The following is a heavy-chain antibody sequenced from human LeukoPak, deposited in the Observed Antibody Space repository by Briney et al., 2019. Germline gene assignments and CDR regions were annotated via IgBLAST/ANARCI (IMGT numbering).Heavy chain of an antibody. V-gene: IGHV3-30*18. Sequence: GGSLRLSCAASGFTFSSYSMNWVRQAPGKGLEWVAVISYDGSNKYYADSVKGRFTISRDNSKNTLYLQMNSLRAEDTAVYYCAKDPNSIAVAGAFDYWGQGTLVTVSS. CDR2: ISYDGSNK. CDR1: GFTFSSYS. CDR3: AKDPNSIAVAGAFDY. D-gene: IGHD6-19*01. J-gene: IGHJ4*02.